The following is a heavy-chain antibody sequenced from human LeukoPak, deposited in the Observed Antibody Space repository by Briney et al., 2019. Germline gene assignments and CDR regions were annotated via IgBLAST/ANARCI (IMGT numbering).Heavy chain of an antibody. D-gene: IGHD3-10*01. CDR1: GYTFTGYY. CDR3: ARDFRGLRSMDV. CDR2: INPNSGGT. V-gene: IGHV1-2*02. J-gene: IGHJ6*02. Sequence: ASVKVSCKASGYTFTGYYMHWARQAPGQGLEWMGWINPNSGGTNYAQKFQGRVTMTRDTSISTAYMELSRLRSDDTAVYYCARDFRGLRSMDVWGQGTTVTVSS.